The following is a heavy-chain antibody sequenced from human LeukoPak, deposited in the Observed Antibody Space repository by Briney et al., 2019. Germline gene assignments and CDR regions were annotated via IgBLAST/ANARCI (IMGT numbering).Heavy chain of an antibody. J-gene: IGHJ4*02. CDR3: ARWVSVRFDY. CDR2: IYYSGST. V-gene: IGHV4-59*08. Sequence: SETLSLTCTVSGGSISSYYWSWIRQPPGKGLEWIGYIYYSGSTNYNPSLKSRVTISVDTSKNQYSLKLSSVTAADTAVYYCARWVSVRFDYWGQGTLVTVSS. CDR1: GGSISSYY.